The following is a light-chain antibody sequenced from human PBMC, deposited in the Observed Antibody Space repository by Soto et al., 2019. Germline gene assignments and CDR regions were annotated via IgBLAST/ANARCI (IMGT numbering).Light chain of an antibody. CDR1: QSIISY. J-gene: IGKJ1*01. CDR2: DAS. Sequence: EIVLTQSPGTLSLSPGESATLSCGAGQSIISYLAWYQHKPGQAPRLLIYDASNRATRIPARFSGSGSGTDFTLTISSLEPEDFAVYYCQQRTYRPPTFGQGTKVDIK. CDR3: QQRTYRPPT. V-gene: IGKV3-11*01.